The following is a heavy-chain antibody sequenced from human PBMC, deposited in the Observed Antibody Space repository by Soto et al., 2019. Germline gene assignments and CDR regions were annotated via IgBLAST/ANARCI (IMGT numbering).Heavy chain of an antibody. J-gene: IGHJ3*02. D-gene: IGHD3-3*01. V-gene: IGHV4-4*02. CDR3: ARVGYYDFWSGPGHEGAFDI. CDR1: GGSISSSNW. CDR2: IYHSGST. Sequence: QVQLQESGPGLVKPSGTLSLTCAVSGGSISSSNWWSWVREPPGKGLEWIGEIYHSGSTNYNQSLNSRVTISVDKSKSQFSLKLSSVTAADTAVYYFARVGYYDFWSGPGHEGAFDIWGRGTMVTVSS.